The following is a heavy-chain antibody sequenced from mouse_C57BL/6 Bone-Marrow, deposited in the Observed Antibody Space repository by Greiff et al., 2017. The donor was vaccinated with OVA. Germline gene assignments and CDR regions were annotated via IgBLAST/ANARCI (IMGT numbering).Heavy chain of an antibody. CDR2: IHPNSGST. D-gene: IGHD2-3*01. CDR1: GYTFTSYW. V-gene: IGHV1-64*01. CDR3: PRSGDGYPDY. Sequence: VQLQQPGAELVKPGASVKLSCKASGYTFTSYWMHWVKQRPGQGLEWIGMIHPNSGSTNYNEKFKSKATLTVAKSSSTAYMQLSSLTSEDSAVYYCPRSGDGYPDYWGQGTTLTVSS. J-gene: IGHJ2*01.